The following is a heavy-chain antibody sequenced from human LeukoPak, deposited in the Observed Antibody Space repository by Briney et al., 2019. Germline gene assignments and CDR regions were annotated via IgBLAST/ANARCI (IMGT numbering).Heavy chain of an antibody. CDR3: ARLAGVTDY. V-gene: IGHV3-7*01. Sequence: GGSRRLSCAASGFTFENYWISWVRQAPGKGPEWVANIKQDGSVEHYLDSVKGRFNISRDNAKNSLILQMNSLRVEDTAVYYCARLAGVTDYWGQGTLVTVSS. CDR2: IKQDGSVE. D-gene: IGHD5-18*01. J-gene: IGHJ4*02. CDR1: GFTFENYW.